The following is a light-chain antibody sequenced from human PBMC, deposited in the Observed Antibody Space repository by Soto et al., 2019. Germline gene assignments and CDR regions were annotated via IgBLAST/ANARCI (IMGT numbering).Light chain of an antibody. CDR2: DAS. CDR3: QQRNNGPRT. J-gene: IGKJ1*01. CDR1: QSLSTS. Sequence: EIVLTQSPATLSLSPGERATLSCWASQSLSTSLDWYQQKPGQPPRLLVYDASNRATGIPARFSGSGSGTDITLTISSLEPEDCAVYYWQQRNNGPRTFGQGTKVEIK. V-gene: IGKV3-11*01.